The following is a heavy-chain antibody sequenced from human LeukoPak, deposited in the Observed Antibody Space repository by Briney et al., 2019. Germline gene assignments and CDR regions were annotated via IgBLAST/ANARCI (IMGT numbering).Heavy chain of an antibody. J-gene: IGHJ4*02. CDR2: ISAYNGNT. D-gene: IGHD6-19*01. V-gene: IGHV1-18*01. Sequence: ASVKVSCKASGYTFTSYGISWVRQAPGQGLERMGWISAYNGNTNYAQKLQGRVTMTTDTSTSTAYMELRSLRSDDTAVYYCARVVIGWLVRVPNFDYWGQGTLVTVSS. CDR1: GYTFTSYG. CDR3: ARVVIGWLVRVPNFDY.